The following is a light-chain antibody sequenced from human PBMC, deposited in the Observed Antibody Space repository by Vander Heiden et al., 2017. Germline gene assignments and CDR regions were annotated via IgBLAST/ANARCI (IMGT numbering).Light chain of an antibody. V-gene: IGLV1-51*02. J-gene: IGLJ2*01. CDR1: SSNIGNSY. CDR3: ATWGSSLGAQV. CDR2: ENA. Sequence: AQKVTISCSGTSSNIGNSYVSWYQQVPGTAPELLIFENAQRPSGIPDRLPASKSGSSASLDISGLQTGDEADYYCATWGSSLGAQVFGGGTTLAVL.